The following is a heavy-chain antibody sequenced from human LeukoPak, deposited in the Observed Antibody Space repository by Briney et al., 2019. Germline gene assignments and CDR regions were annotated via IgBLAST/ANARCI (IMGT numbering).Heavy chain of an antibody. CDR3: AKESRVTTSGDAFDI. CDR1: GFXFSXXX. J-gene: IGHJ3*02. Sequence: GGSLRLSCAASGFXFSXXXXXXVXXXPXKXXEXVSXISSSGGSTYYADSVKGRFTVSRDNSKNTLSLQMNSLRAEDTAVYYCAKESRVTTSGDAFDIWGQGTMVSVSS. V-gene: IGHV3-23*01. D-gene: IGHD4-17*01. CDR2: ISSSGGST.